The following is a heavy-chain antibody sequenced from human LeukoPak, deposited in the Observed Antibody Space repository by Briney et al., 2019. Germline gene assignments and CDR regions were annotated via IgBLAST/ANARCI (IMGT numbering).Heavy chain of an antibody. V-gene: IGHV3-21*01. CDR3: TTEMVVGAMSY. Sequence: GGSLRLSCAASGFTFSSYSMNWVRQAPGKGLEWVSSISSSSSYIYYADSVKGRFTISRDNGKNSLYLQMNSLRAEDTAVYYCTTEMVVGAMSYWGQGTLVTVSS. CDR2: ISSSSSYI. D-gene: IGHD1-26*01. CDR1: GFTFSSYS. J-gene: IGHJ4*02.